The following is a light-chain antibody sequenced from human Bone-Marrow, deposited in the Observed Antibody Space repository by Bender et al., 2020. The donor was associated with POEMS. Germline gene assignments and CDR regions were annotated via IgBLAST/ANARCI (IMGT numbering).Light chain of an antibody. V-gene: IGLV2-11*01. CDR1: SFDIGGNKY. J-gene: IGLJ3*02. Sequence: QSALTQPRSVSGSPGQSITISCTGSSFDIGGNKYVSWYQQHPGKAPKLMIYDVTQRPSGVSNRFSGSKSGTSASLAISDIQSEDEGDYYCSSWDDSLSGWVFGGGTKLTVL. CDR2: DVT. CDR3: SSWDDSLSGWV.